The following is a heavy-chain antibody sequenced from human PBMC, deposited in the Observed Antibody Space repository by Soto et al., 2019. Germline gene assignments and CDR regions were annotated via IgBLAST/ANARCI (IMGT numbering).Heavy chain of an antibody. J-gene: IGHJ1*01. CDR1: GFSLTTSGVS. CDR3: AYSRLPSTVTTSAEYFQH. V-gene: IGHV2-5*02. Sequence: QITLKESGPTLVKPTQTLTLTCTFSGFSLTTSGVSVAWIRQPPGKALEWLALIYWDDDKRYSPSLESRLTITNDXXKXRXXLTMTNMDPVDTATYYCAYSRLPSTVTTSAEYFQHWGQGTLVTVSS. CDR2: IYWDDDK. D-gene: IGHD4-17*01.